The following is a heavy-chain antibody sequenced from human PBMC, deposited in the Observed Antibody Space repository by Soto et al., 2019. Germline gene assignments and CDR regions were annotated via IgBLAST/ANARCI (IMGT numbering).Heavy chain of an antibody. J-gene: IGHJ3*02. D-gene: IGHD6-19*01. CDR3: ADSFEYSSGAFDI. CDR1: GFTFSSYA. Sequence: EVQLLESGGGLVQPGGSLRLSCAASGFTFSSYAMSWVRQAPGKGLEWVSAISGSGGSTYYADSVKGRFTISRDNSKNTLYLQMNSLRAEDTAVYYCADSFEYSSGAFDIWGQGTMVTVSS. CDR2: ISGSGGST. V-gene: IGHV3-23*01.